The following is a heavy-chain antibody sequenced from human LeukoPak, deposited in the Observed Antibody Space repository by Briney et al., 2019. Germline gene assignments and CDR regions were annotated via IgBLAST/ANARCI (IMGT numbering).Heavy chain of an antibody. J-gene: IGHJ3*02. CDR3: ARDRLYCSGGSCYLGYAFDI. Sequence: ASVKVSCKASGYTFTGYYMHWVRQAPGQGLEWMGWIDPNSGGTNYAQKFQGWVTMTRDMSISTAYMELSRLRSDGTAVYYCARDRLYCSGGSCYLGYAFDIWGQGTMVTVSS. D-gene: IGHD2-15*01. V-gene: IGHV1-2*04. CDR1: GYTFTGYY. CDR2: IDPNSGGT.